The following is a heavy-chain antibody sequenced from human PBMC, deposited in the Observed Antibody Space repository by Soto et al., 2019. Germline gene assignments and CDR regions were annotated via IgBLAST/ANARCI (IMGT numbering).Heavy chain of an antibody. J-gene: IGHJ4*02. CDR3: AIPTYYDFWSGSD. CDR1: GFTFSSYG. V-gene: IGHV3-30*03. Sequence: QVQLVESGGGVVQPGRSLRLSCAASGFTFSSYGIHWVRQAPGKGLEWVTVISYDGNTKYYADSVKGRFTISRDNSKNTLYLQMNSLRAEDTAVYYCAIPTYYDFWSGSDWGQGTQVTVSS. CDR2: ISYDGNTK. D-gene: IGHD3-3*01.